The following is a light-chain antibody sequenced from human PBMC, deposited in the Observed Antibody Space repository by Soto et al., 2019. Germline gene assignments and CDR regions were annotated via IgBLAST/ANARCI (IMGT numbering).Light chain of an antibody. Sequence: EIVMTQSPATLSVSPRERATLSCRASQSVSSNLAWYQQKPGQAPRLLIYGASTRATGIPARFSGSGSGTEFTLTISSLQSEDFAVYYRQQYNNWPLTFGGGTKVEIK. V-gene: IGKV3-15*01. J-gene: IGKJ4*01. CDR3: QQYNNWPLT. CDR1: QSVSSN. CDR2: GAS.